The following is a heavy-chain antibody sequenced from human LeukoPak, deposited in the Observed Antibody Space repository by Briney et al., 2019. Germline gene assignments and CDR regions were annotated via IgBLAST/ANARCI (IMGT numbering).Heavy chain of an antibody. CDR1: GYSFTSYW. CDR2: IYPGDSDT. V-gene: IGHV5-51*01. CDR3: ARQQARSYYDILTGYKDNWFDP. J-gene: IGHJ5*02. Sequence: PGESLKISCKGSGYSFTSYWIGWVRQMPGKGLEWMGIIYPGDSDTRYSPSFQGQVTISADKSISTAYLQWSSLKASDTAMYYCARQQARSYYDILTGYKDNWFDPWGQGTLVTVSS. D-gene: IGHD3-9*01.